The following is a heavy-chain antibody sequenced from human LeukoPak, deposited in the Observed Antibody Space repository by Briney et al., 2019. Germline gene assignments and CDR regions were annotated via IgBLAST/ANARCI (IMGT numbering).Heavy chain of an antibody. Sequence: ASVKVSCKASDYTLTNYDISWVRQAPGQGLEWMGWITAYNGNTNYAQTLQGRVTLTTDPSTSTAYMERRSLTSDDTAVYYCARDEGFFDMWGQGTMLTVSS. CDR1: DYTLTNYD. V-gene: IGHV1-18*01. CDR3: ARDEGFFDM. J-gene: IGHJ3*02. CDR2: ITAYNGNT.